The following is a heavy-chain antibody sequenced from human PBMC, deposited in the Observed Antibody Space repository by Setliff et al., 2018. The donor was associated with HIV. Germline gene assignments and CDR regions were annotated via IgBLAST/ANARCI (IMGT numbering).Heavy chain of an antibody. CDR2: FDPEDVET. CDR3: ATVRAYYYDSSGQEYFQH. D-gene: IGHD3-22*01. Sequence: ASVKVSCKVSGYTLTELSMHWVRQAPGKGLEWMGGFDPEDVETIYAQKFQGRVTMTEDTSTDTAYMELNSLRSEDTAMYYCATVRAYYYDSSGQEYFQHWGQGTLVTV. CDR1: GYTLTELS. J-gene: IGHJ1*01. V-gene: IGHV1-24*01.